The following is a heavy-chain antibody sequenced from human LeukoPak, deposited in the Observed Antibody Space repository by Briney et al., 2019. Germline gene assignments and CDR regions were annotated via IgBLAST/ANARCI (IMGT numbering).Heavy chain of an antibody. D-gene: IGHD3-3*01. V-gene: IGHV3-21*01. J-gene: IGHJ4*02. CDR3: ASSGTRPMVAITPVN. Sequence: PGGSLRLSCAASGFTFSSYSMNWVRQAPGKGLEWVSSISSSSSYIYYADSVKGRFTISRDNAKNSLYLQMNSLRAEDTAVYYCASSGTRPMVAITPVNWGQGTLVTVSS. CDR1: GFTFSSYS. CDR2: ISSSSSYI.